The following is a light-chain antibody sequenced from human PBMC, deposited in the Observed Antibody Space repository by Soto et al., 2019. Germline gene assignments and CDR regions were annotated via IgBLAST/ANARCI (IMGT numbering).Light chain of an antibody. CDR2: AAS. V-gene: IGKV1-8*01. J-gene: IGKJ1*01. CDR3: QQYYSYPWT. Sequence: AIRMTQSPSSLSASTGDRVTITCRASQGISSYLAWYQQKPGKAPKLLIYAASTLQSGVPSRFSGSGSGTDFTLTISCLQSEDFATYYCQQYYSYPWTFDQGTKV. CDR1: QGISSY.